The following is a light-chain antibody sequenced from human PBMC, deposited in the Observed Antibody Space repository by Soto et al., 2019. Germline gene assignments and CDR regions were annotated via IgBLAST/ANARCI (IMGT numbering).Light chain of an antibody. CDR3: QQTNSFPIN. V-gene: IGKV1-12*01. Sequence: DIQMTQSPSSVSASVGDRVTITCRASQGISSWLAWYQQKPGKAPKLLIYAASSLQSGVPSPFRGRGSGTDCTLTINNLQPEDFATYYCQQTNSFPINIGGETKVEIK. J-gene: IGKJ4*01. CDR1: QGISSW. CDR2: AAS.